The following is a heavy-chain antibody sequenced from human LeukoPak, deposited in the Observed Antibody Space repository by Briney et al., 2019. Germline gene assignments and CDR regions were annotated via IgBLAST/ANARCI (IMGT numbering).Heavy chain of an antibody. J-gene: IGHJ6*04. V-gene: IGHV4-34*01. CDR3: ARGGLLLWFGETPTDLDV. CDR1: GGSFSGYY. D-gene: IGHD3-10*01. CDR2: INHSGST. Sequence: PSETLSLTCAVYGGSFSGYYWSWIRQPPGKGLEWIGEINHSGSTNYNPSLKSRVTISVDTSKNQFSLKLSSVTAADTAVYYCARGGLLLWFGETPTDLDVWGKGTTVTVSS.